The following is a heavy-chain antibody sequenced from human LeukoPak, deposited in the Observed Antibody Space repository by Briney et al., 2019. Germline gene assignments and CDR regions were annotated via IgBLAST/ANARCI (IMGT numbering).Heavy chain of an antibody. V-gene: IGHV4-39*07. CDR1: GGSISSSSYY. CDR3: ARVDRGITIFGVAPLTRHAFDI. J-gene: IGHJ3*02. Sequence: SETLSLTCTVSGGSISSSSYYWGWIRQPPGKGLEWIGSIYYSGSTYYNPSLKSRVTISVDTSKNQFSLKLSSVTAADTAVYYCARVDRGITIFGVAPLTRHAFDIWGQGTMVTVSS. CDR2: IYYSGST. D-gene: IGHD3-3*01.